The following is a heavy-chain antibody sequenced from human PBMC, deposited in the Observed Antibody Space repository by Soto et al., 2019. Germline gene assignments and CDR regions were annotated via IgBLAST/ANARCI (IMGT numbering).Heavy chain of an antibody. CDR3: ARPRTSYGQFDY. CDR2: IYPGDSDT. Sequence: KVSCKASGYTFTSYGISWVRQMPGKGLEWMGIIYPGDSDTRYSPSFQGQVTISADKSISTAYLQWSSLKASDTAMYYCARPRTSYGQFDYWGQGTLVTVS. D-gene: IGHD3-16*01. V-gene: IGHV5-51*01. CDR1: GYTFTSYG. J-gene: IGHJ4*02.